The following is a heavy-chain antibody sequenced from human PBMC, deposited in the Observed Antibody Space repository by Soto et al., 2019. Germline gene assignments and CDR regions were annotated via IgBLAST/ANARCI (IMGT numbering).Heavy chain of an antibody. D-gene: IGHD5-18*01. CDR2: INAGNGNT. Sequence: ASVKVSCKASGYTFTSYAMHWVRQAPGQRLEWMGWINAGNGNTKYSQKFQGRVTITRDTSASTAYMELSSLRSEDTAVYYCASGGYSYGSVSNYFDYWGQGTLVTVSS. CDR1: GYTFTSYA. J-gene: IGHJ4*02. V-gene: IGHV1-3*01. CDR3: ASGGYSYGSVSNYFDY.